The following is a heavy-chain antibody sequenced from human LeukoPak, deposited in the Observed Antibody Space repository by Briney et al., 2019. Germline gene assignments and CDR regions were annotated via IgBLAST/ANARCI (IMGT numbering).Heavy chain of an antibody. Sequence: SVKVSCKASGGTFSSYAISWVRQAPGQGLEWMGGIIPIFGTANYAQKFQGRVTITADKSTSTAYMELSSLRSEDTAVYYCARAPQGIAAAGPRYFDYWGQGTLVTVSS. CDR3: ARAPQGIAAAGPRYFDY. V-gene: IGHV1-69*06. CDR2: IIPIFGTA. J-gene: IGHJ4*02. CDR1: GGTFSSYA. D-gene: IGHD6-13*01.